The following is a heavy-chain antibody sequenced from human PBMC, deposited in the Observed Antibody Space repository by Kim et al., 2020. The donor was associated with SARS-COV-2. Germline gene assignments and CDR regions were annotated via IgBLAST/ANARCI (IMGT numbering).Heavy chain of an antibody. V-gene: IGHV3-30-3*01. CDR3: AREITNYVKWCDP. CDR2: ISFDGSNK. J-gene: IGHJ5*02. Sequence: GGSLRLSCAASGFTFTSYAMHWVRQAPGKGLEWVAFISFDGSNKYYADSVKGRFTISRDNSENTLYVQMNSLRAEDTAVYYCAREITNYVKWCDPWGQGT. D-gene: IGHD4-4*01. CDR1: GFTFTSYA.